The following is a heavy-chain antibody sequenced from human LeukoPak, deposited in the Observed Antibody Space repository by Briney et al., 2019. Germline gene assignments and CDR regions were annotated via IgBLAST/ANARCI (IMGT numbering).Heavy chain of an antibody. J-gene: IGHJ4*02. CDR1: GFTFSSYA. CDR3: AKERPIVVVPAAIFEDY. D-gene: IGHD2-2*01. CDR2: ISGSGGST. Sequence: GRSLRLSCAASGFTFSSYAMSWVRQAPGKGLEWVSAISGSGGSTYYADSVKGRFTISRDNSKNTLYLQMNSLRAEDTAVYYCAKERPIVVVPAAIFEDYWGQGTLVTVSS. V-gene: IGHV3-23*01.